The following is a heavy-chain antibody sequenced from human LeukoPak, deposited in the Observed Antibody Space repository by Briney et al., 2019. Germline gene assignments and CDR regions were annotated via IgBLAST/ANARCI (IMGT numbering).Heavy chain of an antibody. CDR2: INRSGST. CDR3: ARDYSNYGWFDP. J-gene: IGHJ5*02. V-gene: IGHV4-34*01. Sequence: PSETLSLTCAVYGGSFSGYYWSWLRQPPGKGLEWLGEINRSGSTNYNPSLKSRITISLDTSRNQFSLNLSSVTAADTAVYYCARDYSNYGWFDPWGQGALVTVSS. D-gene: IGHD4-11*01. CDR1: GGSFSGYY.